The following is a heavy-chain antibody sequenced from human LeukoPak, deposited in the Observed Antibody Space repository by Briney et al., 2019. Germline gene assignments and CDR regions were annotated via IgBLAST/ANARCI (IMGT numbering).Heavy chain of an antibody. Sequence: GGSLRLSCAASGFAFNTYGMQWVRQAPGKGLEWVAVDSFNGRVQYYADSVRGRFTISRDNSKNTLYLQMNSLRAEDTAVYYCAKEGGPDNWYFDLWGRGTLATVSS. CDR3: AKEGGPDNWYFDL. V-gene: IGHV3-30*18. J-gene: IGHJ2*01. D-gene: IGHD2-15*01. CDR1: GFAFNTYG. CDR2: DSFNGRVQ.